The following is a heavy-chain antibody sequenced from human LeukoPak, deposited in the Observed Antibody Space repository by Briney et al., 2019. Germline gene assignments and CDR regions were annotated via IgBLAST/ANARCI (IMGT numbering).Heavy chain of an antibody. D-gene: IGHD6-19*01. Sequence: PSETLSLTCTVSGGSISSRSDYWGWIRQPPGKGLEWIGNIYYSGSTFYNPSLKSRVTISVDTSRNQFSPKLTSVSAADTAVYFCARRIAVTGAYYFDFWGQGTLVTVSS. J-gene: IGHJ4*02. CDR1: GGSISSRSDY. CDR3: ARRIAVTGAYYFDF. V-gene: IGHV4-39*01. CDR2: IYYSGST.